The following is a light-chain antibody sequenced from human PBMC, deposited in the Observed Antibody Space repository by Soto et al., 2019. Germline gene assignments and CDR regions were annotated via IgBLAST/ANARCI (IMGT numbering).Light chain of an antibody. Sequence: EIVLTQSPGTLSLSPGERATLSCRASQSVSSSYLAWYQQKPGQAPRLLIYGASSRATGIPDRFSGSGSGTDFTLTISRLEPEYFGVYYCQQYGSSRTFGEGTKVEIK. CDR1: QSVSSSY. V-gene: IGKV3-20*01. J-gene: IGKJ1*01. CDR2: GAS. CDR3: QQYGSSRT.